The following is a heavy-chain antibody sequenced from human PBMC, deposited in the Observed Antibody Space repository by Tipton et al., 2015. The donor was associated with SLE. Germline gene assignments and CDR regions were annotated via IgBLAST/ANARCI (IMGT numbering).Heavy chain of an antibody. CDR3: ARGTYYFDY. Sequence: TLSLTCTVSSGSISSHSCTWIRRTPGKGLEWIGYFHYSGSTNYNPSLRSRVTMSVDTSKSQFSLKLNSITAADTAVYYCARGTYYFDYWGQGTLVTVSS. CDR1: SGSISSHS. J-gene: IGHJ4*02. CDR2: FHYSGST. V-gene: IGHV4-59*08.